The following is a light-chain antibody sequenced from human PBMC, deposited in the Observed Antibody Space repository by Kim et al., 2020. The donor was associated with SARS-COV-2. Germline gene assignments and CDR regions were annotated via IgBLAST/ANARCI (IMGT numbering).Light chain of an antibody. J-gene: IGLJ2*01. CDR2: GKD. Sequence: SSELTQDPAVSVPLGQTVRFTCQGDSLRSDYATWYQQKSGQAPVLVFYGKDKRPSGIPDRFSGSSSGNTASLTITGAQAADEADYYCKSRDSRRGKVVFGGGTKVTVL. V-gene: IGLV3-19*01. CDR3: KSRDSRRGKVV. CDR1: SLRSDY.